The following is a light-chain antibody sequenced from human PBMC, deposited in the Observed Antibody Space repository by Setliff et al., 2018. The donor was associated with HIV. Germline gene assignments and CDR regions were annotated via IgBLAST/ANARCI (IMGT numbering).Light chain of an antibody. J-gene: IGLJ1*01. CDR1: SSNIRSNT. CDR2: RND. CDR3: ASWDDSLDGHYV. Sequence: KRVTISCSGRSSNIRSNTVSWFQQLPGTAPRLLICRNDQRPSGVPDRFSGSKSGTSASLAISGLQSEVEGDYYCASWDDSLDGHYVFGTGTKGTVL. V-gene: IGLV1-44*01.